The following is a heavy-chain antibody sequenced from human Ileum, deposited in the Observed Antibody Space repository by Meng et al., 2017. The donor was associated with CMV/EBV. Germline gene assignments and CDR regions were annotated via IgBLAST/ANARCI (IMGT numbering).Heavy chain of an antibody. J-gene: IGHJ4*02. CDR1: EFTFSIYW. CDR2: IKEDGSQK. Sequence: GESLKISCAASEFTFSIYWMTWVRLAPGKGLEWVANIKEDGSQKYYVDSVKGRFTISRDNAKNSLYLQMNALRAEDTAVYHCARYRAHPEYWGQGTVVTVSS. CDR3: ARYRAHPEY. V-gene: IGHV3-7*01. D-gene: IGHD2-2*01.